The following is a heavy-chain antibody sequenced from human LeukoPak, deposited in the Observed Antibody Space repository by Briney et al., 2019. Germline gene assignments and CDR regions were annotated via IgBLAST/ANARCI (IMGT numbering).Heavy chain of an antibody. V-gene: IGHV4-59*01. Sequence: SEPLSLTCTVSGGSISSYYWSWIRQPPGKGLEWIGYIYYSGSTNYNPSLKSRVTISVDTSKKQFSLKLSSVTAADTAVYYRAGLYGDYSAAFDIWGQGTMVTVSS. D-gene: IGHD4-17*01. CDR2: IYYSGST. CDR1: GGSISSYY. J-gene: IGHJ3*02. CDR3: AGLYGDYSAAFDI.